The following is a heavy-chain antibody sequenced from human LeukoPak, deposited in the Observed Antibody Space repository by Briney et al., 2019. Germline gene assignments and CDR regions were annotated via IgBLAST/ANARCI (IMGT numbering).Heavy chain of an antibody. J-gene: IGHJ4*02. CDR1: GFTFSSYG. CDR2: ISYDGSNK. CDR3: ARGSSVWGSYRYLDY. V-gene: IGHV3-30*03. D-gene: IGHD3-16*02. Sequence: GGSLRLSCAASGFTFSSYGMHWVRQAPGKGLEWVAVISYDGSNKYYADSVKGRFTISRDNSKNTLYLQMNSLRAEDTAVYYCARGSSVWGSYRYLDYWGQGTLVTVSS.